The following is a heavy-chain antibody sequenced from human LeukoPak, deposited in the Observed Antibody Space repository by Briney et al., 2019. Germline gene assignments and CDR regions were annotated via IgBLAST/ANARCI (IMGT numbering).Heavy chain of an antibody. Sequence: ASVKVSCKASGYTFTGYYMHWVRQAPGQGLEWMGRINPNSGGTNYAQKFQGRVTMTRDTSISTAYVELSRLRSDDTAVYYCARDLRYCGGDCYSCWFDPWGQGTLVTVSS. CDR2: INPNSGGT. D-gene: IGHD2-21*02. J-gene: IGHJ5*02. V-gene: IGHV1-2*06. CDR1: GYTFTGYY. CDR3: ARDLRYCGGDCYSCWFDP.